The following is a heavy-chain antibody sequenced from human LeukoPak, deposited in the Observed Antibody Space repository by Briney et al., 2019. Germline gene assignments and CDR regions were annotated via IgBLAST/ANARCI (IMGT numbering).Heavy chain of an antibody. D-gene: IGHD3-10*01. CDR3: AKGPRGSGIYALFDY. Sequence: PGGSLRLSCAAAGFTFSTYGMHWVRQAPGKGLEWVSVISKDGSTKYYPDSVKGRFTISRDNSKNTLYLQMNSLRAEDTAVYFCAKGPRGSGIYALFDYWGQGALVTVSS. V-gene: IGHV3-30*18. J-gene: IGHJ4*02. CDR2: ISKDGSTK. CDR1: GFTFSTYG.